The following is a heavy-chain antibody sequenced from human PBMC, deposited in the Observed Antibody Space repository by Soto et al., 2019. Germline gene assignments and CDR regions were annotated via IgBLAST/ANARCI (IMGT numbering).Heavy chain of an antibody. J-gene: IGHJ5*02. CDR1: GFTFSSYS. CDR2: ISSSSSYI. D-gene: IGHD2-2*01. V-gene: IGHV3-21*01. Sequence: GGSLRLSCAASGFTFSSYSMNWVRQAPGKGLEWVSSISSSSSYIYYADSVKGRFTIPRDNAKNSLYLQMNSLRAEDTAVYYCARRSGAAAGYCSSTSCSRPFDPWGQGTLVTVSS. CDR3: ARRSGAAAGYCSSTSCSRPFDP.